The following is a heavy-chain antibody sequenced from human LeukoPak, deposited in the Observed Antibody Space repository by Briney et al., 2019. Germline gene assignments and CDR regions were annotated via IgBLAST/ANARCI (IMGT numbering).Heavy chain of an antibody. CDR1: GGSISSYY. CDR2: IYTSGST. Sequence: SETLSLTCTVSGGSISSYYWSWIRQPAGKGLEWIGRIYTSGSTNYNPSLKSRVTMSVDTSKSQFSLKLSSVTAADTAVYYCARSHCSGGSCYKYYFDYWGQGTLVTVSS. CDR3: ARSHCSGGSCYKYYFDY. D-gene: IGHD2-15*01. V-gene: IGHV4-4*07. J-gene: IGHJ4*02.